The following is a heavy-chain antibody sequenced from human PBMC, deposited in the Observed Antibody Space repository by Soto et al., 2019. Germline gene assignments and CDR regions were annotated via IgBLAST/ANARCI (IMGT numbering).Heavy chain of an antibody. CDR3: AKDMTSRYYYGMDV. CDR2: ISWNSGSI. D-gene: IGHD6-13*01. J-gene: IGHJ6*02. V-gene: IGHV3-9*01. CDR1: GFTFDDYA. Sequence: SLRLSCAASGFTFDDYAMHWVRQAPGKGLEWVSGISWNSGSIGYADSVKGRFTISRDNAKNSLYLQMNSLRAEDTALYYCAKDMTSRYYYGMDVWGQGTTVTVSS.